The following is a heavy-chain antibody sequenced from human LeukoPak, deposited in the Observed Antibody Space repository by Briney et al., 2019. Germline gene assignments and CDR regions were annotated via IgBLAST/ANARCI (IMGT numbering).Heavy chain of an antibody. V-gene: IGHV3-7*01. CDR2: IKDDGRQK. Sequence: GGSLRLSCAPSGFTFSRYWMIWVRQPPWKGLEWVASIKDDGRQKYYLDSVKGRFSVSRDNAKNSVYLQMDSLIAEDTALYYCARDASRGFDTWGQGTLVTVSS. D-gene: IGHD5-24*01. CDR3: ARDASRGFDT. J-gene: IGHJ4*02. CDR1: GFTFSRYW.